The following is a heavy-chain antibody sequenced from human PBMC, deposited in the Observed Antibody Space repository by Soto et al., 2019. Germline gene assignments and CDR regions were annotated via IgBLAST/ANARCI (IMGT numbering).Heavy chain of an antibody. V-gene: IGHV3-21*01. CDR2: ISSSSSYI. Sequence: PGGSLRLSCAASGFTFSSYSMNWVRQAPGKGLEWVSSISSSSSYIYYADSVKGRFTISRDNAKNSLYLQMNSLRAEDTAVYYCARASGYSYRPRYYYGMDVWGQGTTVTVSS. D-gene: IGHD5-18*01. J-gene: IGHJ6*02. CDR3: ARASGYSYRPRYYYGMDV. CDR1: GFTFSSYS.